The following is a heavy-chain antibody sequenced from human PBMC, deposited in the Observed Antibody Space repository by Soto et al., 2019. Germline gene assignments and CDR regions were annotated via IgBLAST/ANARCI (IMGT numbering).Heavy chain of an antibody. CDR2: IYYSGST. J-gene: IGHJ6*02. D-gene: IGHD5-18*01. CDR1: VGSISSGGYY. V-gene: IGHV4-31*01. Sequence: QVQLQESGPGLVKPSQNLSLTCTVSVGSISSGGYYWRWIRQHPGKGLEWIGYIYYSGSTHSNPSRTGLVTIAGDTSKNRFSLKLSSVTAADTAVYYWARYTAMVRGGDYGMDVWGQGTTVTVSS. CDR3: ARYTAMVRGGDYGMDV.